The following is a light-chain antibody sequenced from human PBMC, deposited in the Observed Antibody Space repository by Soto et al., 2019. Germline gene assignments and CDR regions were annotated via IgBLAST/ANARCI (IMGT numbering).Light chain of an antibody. J-gene: IGKJ1*01. CDR1: QTISGW. V-gene: IGKV1-5*01. CDR2: DAS. CDR3: LQYNSYSGT. Sequence: DIQMTQSPSTLSASVGDTVTITCRASQTISGWLAWYQQRPGKAPNLLIFDASTLESGVPSRFSGSGSGTTFTLTISSLQSDDFATYYCLQYNSYSGTFGKGNKVDIK.